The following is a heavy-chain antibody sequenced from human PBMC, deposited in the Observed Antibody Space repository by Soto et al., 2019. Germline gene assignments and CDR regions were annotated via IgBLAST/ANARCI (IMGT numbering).Heavy chain of an antibody. CDR1: GGSISSSSYY. J-gene: IGHJ4*02. D-gene: IGHD7-27*01. CDR2: IYYSGST. CDR3: ARQNLNSKYMGNFDY. Sequence: SETLSLTCTVSGGSISSSSYYWGWIRQPPGKGMEWIGSIYYSGSTYYNPSPKSRVTISVDTSKNQFSLKLSSVTAADTAVYYCARQNLNSKYMGNFDYWGQGTLVTVSS. V-gene: IGHV4-39*01.